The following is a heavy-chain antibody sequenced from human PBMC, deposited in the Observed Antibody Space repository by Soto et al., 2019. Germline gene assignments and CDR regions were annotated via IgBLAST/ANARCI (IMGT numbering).Heavy chain of an antibody. V-gene: IGHV1-18*01. CDR1: GYTLTSYG. J-gene: IGHJ6*03. CDR3: ARGGDFWSGYPYYYYMDV. CDR2: ISAYNGNT. D-gene: IGHD3-3*01. Sequence: ASVKVSCKASGYTLTSYGISWVRQATGQGLEWMGWISAYNGNTNYAQKLQGRVTMTTDTSTSTAYMELRSLRSDDTAVYYCARGGDFWSGYPYYYYMDVWGKGTTVTVSS.